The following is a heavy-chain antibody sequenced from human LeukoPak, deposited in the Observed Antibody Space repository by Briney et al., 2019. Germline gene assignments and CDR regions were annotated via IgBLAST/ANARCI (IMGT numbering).Heavy chain of an antibody. CDR3: ARGKRQQLVAGFDY. D-gene: IGHD6-13*01. J-gene: IGHJ4*02. CDR2: INHSGST. V-gene: IGHV4-34*01. Sequence: SETLSLTCAVYGGSFGGYCWSWIRQPPGKGLEWIGEINHSGSTNYNPSLKSRVTISVDTSKNQFSLKLSSVTAADTAVYYCARGKRQQLVAGFDYWGQGTLVTVSS. CDR1: GGSFGGYC.